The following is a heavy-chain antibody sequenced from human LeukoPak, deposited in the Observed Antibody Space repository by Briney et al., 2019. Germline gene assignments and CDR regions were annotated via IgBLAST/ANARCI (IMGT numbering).Heavy chain of an antibody. V-gene: IGHV4-38-2*02. CDR3: ARHWTYYDYVWGSYRPYYFDY. J-gene: IGHJ4*02. CDR2: IYHSGST. CDR1: GYAISSGYF. Sequence: SETLSLTCSVSGYAISSGYFWGWIRQPPGKGLEWIGTIYHSGSTYYNPSLKSRVTISVDTSKNQFSLKLSSVTAADTAVYYRARHWTYYDYVWGSYRPYYFDYWGQGTLVTVSS. D-gene: IGHD3-16*02.